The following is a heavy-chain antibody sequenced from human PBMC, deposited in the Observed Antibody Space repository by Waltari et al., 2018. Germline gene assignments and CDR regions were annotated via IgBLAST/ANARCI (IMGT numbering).Heavy chain of an antibody. V-gene: IGHV3-23*03. CDR3: AKASGSCFDC. J-gene: IGHJ4*02. D-gene: IGHD1-26*01. CDR2: INSDSNT. Sequence: MHLLESGGVLVQPGGSLRLSCAASGFTFSSHAMAWVRQAPGNGLEWVSTINSDSNTYYADSVKGRFTISRDNSRATLYLQMNSLRTDDTALYYCAKASGSCFDCWGQGTLVTVSS. CDR1: GFTFSSHA.